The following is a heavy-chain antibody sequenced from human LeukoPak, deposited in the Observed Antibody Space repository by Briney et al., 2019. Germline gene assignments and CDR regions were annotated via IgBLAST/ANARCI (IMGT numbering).Heavy chain of an antibody. J-gene: IGHJ4*02. CDR1: GFTFSSYA. V-gene: IGHV3-23*01. D-gene: IGHD4-17*01. Sequence: GGSLRLSCAASGFTFSSYAMSWVRQAPGKGLEWVSAISGSGGSTYYADSVKGRFTISRDNSKNTLYPQMNSLRAEDTAVYYCAKSKDYGDYGNPFDYWGQGTLVTVSS. CDR2: ISGSGGST. CDR3: AKSKDYGDYGNPFDY.